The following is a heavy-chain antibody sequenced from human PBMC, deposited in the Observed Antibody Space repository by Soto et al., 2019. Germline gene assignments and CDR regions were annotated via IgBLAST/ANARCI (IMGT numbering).Heavy chain of an antibody. CDR3: ARDLSFCSSARCYSYYYGMDV. CDR1: GFNFSRYW. CDR2: INSDGSRT. J-gene: IGHJ6*02. D-gene: IGHD2-2*01. Sequence: PGGSLRLSCTASGFNFSRYWTHWVRQDPGRGLVWVSHINSDGSRTSYADSVKGRFTISRDNAKNTLYLQMNSLRAEDTAVYYCARDLSFCSSARCYSYYYGMDVWGQGTSVTVSS. V-gene: IGHV3-74*01.